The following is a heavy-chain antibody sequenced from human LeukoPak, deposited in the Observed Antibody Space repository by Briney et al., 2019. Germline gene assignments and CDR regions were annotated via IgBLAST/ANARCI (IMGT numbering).Heavy chain of an antibody. V-gene: IGHV1-69*06. D-gene: IGHD2-21*02. CDR2: IIPIFGTA. CDR3: ARDGAAYCGGDCYLDY. Sequence: SVKVSCKASGCTFSSYAISWLRQAPGQGLEWMGRIIPIFGTANYAQKFQGRVTITADKSTSTAYMELSSLRSEDTAVYYCARDGAAYCGGDCYLDYWGQGTLVTVSS. J-gene: IGHJ4*02. CDR1: GCTFSSYA.